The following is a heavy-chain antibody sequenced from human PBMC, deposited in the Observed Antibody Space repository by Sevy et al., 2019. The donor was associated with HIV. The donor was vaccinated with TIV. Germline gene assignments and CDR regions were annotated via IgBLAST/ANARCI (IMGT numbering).Heavy chain of an antibody. D-gene: IGHD3-22*01. CDR2: INSDGSST. J-gene: IGHJ4*02. V-gene: IGHV3-74*01. Sequence: GGSLSLSCAASGITLTPYWMHWVRQAPGKGLVWVLRINSDGSSTSYAESVKGRFTISRDNGKNTLYLQMKSLRVEDTAVYFCSRGLYYYDMRGHQEPGDYWGQGVLVTVSS. CDR1: GITLTPYW. CDR3: SRGLYYYDMRGHQEPGDY.